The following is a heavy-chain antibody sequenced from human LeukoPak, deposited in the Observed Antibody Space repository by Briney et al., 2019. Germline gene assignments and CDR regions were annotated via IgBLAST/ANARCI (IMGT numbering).Heavy chain of an antibody. D-gene: IGHD2-21*02. CDR1: GFTFNTYA. V-gene: IGHV3-23*01. CDR2: ISGSGGST. J-gene: IGHJ4*02. CDR3: AKVALVVVAAGGYFDY. Sequence: GGSLRLSCAASGFTFNTYAMSWVRQAPGKGLGWVSAISGSGGSTYYADSVKGRFTISRDNSKNTVYLQMNSLRAEDTAVYYCAKVALVVVAAGGYFDYWGQGTLVTVSS.